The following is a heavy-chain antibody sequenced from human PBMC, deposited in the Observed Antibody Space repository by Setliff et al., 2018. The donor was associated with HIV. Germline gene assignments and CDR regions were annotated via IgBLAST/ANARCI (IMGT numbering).Heavy chain of an antibody. CDR2: ISSGSSST. CDR1: GFTSSSYS. D-gene: IGHD3-3*01. CDR3: ARDGDFWSGYLDY. J-gene: IGHJ4*02. V-gene: IGHV3-48*04. Sequence: PGGSLRLSCAASGFTSSSYSMHWVRQAPGKGLEWIAYISSGSSSTDYADSVKGRFTISRDNAKNSLELQMNGLRAEDTAVYYCARDGDFWSGYLDYWGQGTLVTVS.